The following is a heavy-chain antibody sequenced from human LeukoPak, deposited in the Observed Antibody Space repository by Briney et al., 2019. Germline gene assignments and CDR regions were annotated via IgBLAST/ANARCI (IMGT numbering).Heavy chain of an antibody. CDR3: AHGSDYYGMDV. J-gene: IGHJ6*02. CDR1: GGSISSYY. D-gene: IGHD3-10*01. Sequence: PSGTLSLTCTVSGGSISSYYWSWIRQPPGKGLEWIGYIYYSGSTNYNPSLKSRVTISVDTSKNQFSLKLSSVTAADTAVYYCAHGSDYYGMDVWGQGTTVTVSS. CDR2: IYYSGST. V-gene: IGHV4-59*08.